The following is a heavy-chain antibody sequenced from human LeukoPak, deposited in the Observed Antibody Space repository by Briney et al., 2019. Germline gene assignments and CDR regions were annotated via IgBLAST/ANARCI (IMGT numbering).Heavy chain of an antibody. D-gene: IGHD2-2*01. CDR1: GFTFSSYA. CDR2: IRYDGSNK. V-gene: IGHV3-30*02. J-gene: IGHJ4*02. CDR3: AKDDGSSTSWAFDY. Sequence: GGSLRLSCAASGFTFSSYAMSWVRQAPGKGLEWVAFIRYDGSNKYYADSVKGRFTISRDNSKNTLYLQMNSLRAEDTAVYYCAKDDGSSTSWAFDYWGQGTLVTVSS.